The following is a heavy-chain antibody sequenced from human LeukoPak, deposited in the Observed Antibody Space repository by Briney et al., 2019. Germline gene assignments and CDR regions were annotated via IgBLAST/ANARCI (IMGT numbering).Heavy chain of an antibody. CDR3: ARVICSGGSCRFDY. CDR1: GGSISSYY. CDR2: IHTSGST. V-gene: IGHV4-4*07. J-gene: IGHJ4*02. D-gene: IGHD2-15*01. Sequence: SETLSLTCTVSGGSISSYYWNWIRQPAGKGLEWIGRIHTSGSTNYNPSPKSRVTMSVDTSKNKFSLKLSSVTAADTAVYYCARVICSGGSCRFDYWGQGTLVTVSS.